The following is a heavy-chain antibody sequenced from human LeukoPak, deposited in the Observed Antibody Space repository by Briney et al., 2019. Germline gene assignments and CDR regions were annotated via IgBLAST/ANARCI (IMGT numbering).Heavy chain of an antibody. Sequence: SETLSLTCTVSGGSISSYHWSWIRQPPGKGLEWIGYMYYSGSTTYNPSLNSRVTISIDTSKNLVSLMLSSVTAADTAVYYCARDYAHSGSYYYAMDVWGQGTTVTVSS. D-gene: IGHD3-16*01. CDR3: ARDYAHSGSYYYAMDV. CDR1: GGSISSYH. V-gene: IGHV4-59*01. J-gene: IGHJ6*02. CDR2: MYYSGST.